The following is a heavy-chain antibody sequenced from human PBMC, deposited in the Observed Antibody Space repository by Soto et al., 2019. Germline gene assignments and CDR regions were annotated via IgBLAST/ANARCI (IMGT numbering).Heavy chain of an antibody. CDR1: GGSISSGDYY. CDR3: ARDPAYDCWSCYHNDAFDI. V-gene: IGHV4-30-4*01. CDR2: IYYSGST. J-gene: IGHJ3*02. D-gene: IGHD3-3*01. Sequence: QVQLQESGPGLVKPSQTLSLTCTVSGGSISSGDYYWSWIRQPPGKGLEWIGYIYYSGSTYYNPSLKSRFTISVDTSKNQFSLKLSSVTAADTAVYYCARDPAYDCWSCYHNDAFDIWGQGTMVTVSS.